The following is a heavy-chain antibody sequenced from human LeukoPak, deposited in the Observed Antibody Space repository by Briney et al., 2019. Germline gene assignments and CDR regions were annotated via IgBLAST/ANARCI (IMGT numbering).Heavy chain of an antibody. V-gene: IGHV3-23*01. CDR2: ISGSGDTT. D-gene: IGHD2-2*01. J-gene: IGHJ4*02. CDR3: AKSQRNDQQVVQRIDY. CDR1: RFTFSTYA. Sequence: GGSLRLSCTASRFTFSTYAMSWVRQAPGKGLEWVSSISGSGDTTYYTGSVKGRITISRDNSKNALYLQMSSLRAEDTAVYYCAKSQRNDQQVVQRIDYWGQGTLVTVSS.